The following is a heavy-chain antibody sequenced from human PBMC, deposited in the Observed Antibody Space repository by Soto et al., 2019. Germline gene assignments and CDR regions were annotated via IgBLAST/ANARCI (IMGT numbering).Heavy chain of an antibody. CDR2: IYYSGST. CDR3: ARGNPYYYDSSGWFDP. V-gene: IGHV4-59*01. D-gene: IGHD3-22*01. J-gene: IGHJ5*02. CDR1: GGSISSYH. Sequence: QVQLQESGPGLVKPSETLSLTCTVSGGSISSYHWSWIRQPPGKGLEWIGYIYYSGSTNYNPSLKSRVTISVDTSKNQFSLKLSSVTAADTAVYYCARGNPYYYDSSGWFDPWGQGTLVTVSS.